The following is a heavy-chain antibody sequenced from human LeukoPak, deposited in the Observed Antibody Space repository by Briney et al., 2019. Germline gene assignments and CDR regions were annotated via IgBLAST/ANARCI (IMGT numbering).Heavy chain of an antibody. V-gene: IGHV3-23*01. CDR1: EFTFSRSA. J-gene: IGHJ4*02. CDR3: AKGLVNGGNFDK. Sequence: GGSLRLSCEASEFTFSRSAMSWVRQAPGKGLEWVSAISDSADSTYYADSVKGQFTISRDNSKNTLYLQLNSLRAEDTAVYYCAKGLVNGGNFDKWGQGTLVTVSS. CDR2: ISDSADST. D-gene: IGHD7-27*01.